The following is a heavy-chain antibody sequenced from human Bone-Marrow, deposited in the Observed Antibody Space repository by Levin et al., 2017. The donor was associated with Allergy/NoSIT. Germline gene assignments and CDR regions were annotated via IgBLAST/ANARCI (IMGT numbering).Heavy chain of an antibody. V-gene: IGHV3-13*01. CDR2: LDSAGDT. Sequence: GESLKISCAASGFTFSTYDMHWVRQATGKGLEWVSTLDSAGDTYYPGSVKGRFTISRDNAKNSLYLQMNSLRAGDTAIYYCARSGGPYSSSSGYYYYGMDVWGQGTTVTVSS. D-gene: IGHD6-6*01. CDR1: GFTFSTYD. CDR3: ARSGGPYSSSSGYYYYGMDV. J-gene: IGHJ6*02.